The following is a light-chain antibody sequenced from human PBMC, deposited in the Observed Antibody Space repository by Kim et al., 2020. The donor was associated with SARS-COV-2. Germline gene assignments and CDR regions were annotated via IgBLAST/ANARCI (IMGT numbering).Light chain of an antibody. CDR1: SSDIGAYKY. Sequence: QSVTISCTGTSSDIGAYKYVSWYQQHPGKAPKLMIYEVNRWPSGVPDRFSGSKSGNTASLTVSGLQAEDEADYYCTSYAGSNNLDVFGTGTKVTVL. V-gene: IGLV2-8*01. CDR2: EVN. J-gene: IGLJ1*01. CDR3: TSYAGSNNLDV.